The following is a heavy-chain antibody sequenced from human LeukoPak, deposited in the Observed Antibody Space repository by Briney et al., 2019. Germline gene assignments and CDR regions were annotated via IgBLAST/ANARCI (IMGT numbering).Heavy chain of an antibody. CDR2: INPNSGGT. Sequence: ASVKVSCKASGYTFTSYGISWVRQAPGQGLEWMGWINPNSGGTNSAQTFQGRVTMTRDTSITTAYLDLSRLRSDDTAVYYCAGIGYNHYFDYWGQGTLVTVSS. D-gene: IGHD5-24*01. V-gene: IGHV1-2*02. J-gene: IGHJ4*02. CDR3: AGIGYNHYFDY. CDR1: GYTFTSYG.